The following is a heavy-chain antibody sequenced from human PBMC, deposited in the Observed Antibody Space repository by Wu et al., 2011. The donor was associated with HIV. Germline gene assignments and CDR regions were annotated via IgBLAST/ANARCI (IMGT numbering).Heavy chain of an antibody. CDR2: IIPFFGTS. CDR1: GNTFSSYA. V-gene: IGHV1-69*15. Sequence: QVQLVQSGAEVKKPGSSVKVSCKASGNTFSSYAISWVRQAPGQGLEWMGKIIPFFGTSNYAQTFQDRVTITADESTSTAYMVLSSLRSEDTAVYYCAREYMVRGTYYFYYLNLWAEGPRSPSP. CDR3: AREYMVRGTYYFYYLNL. J-gene: IGHJ6*03. D-gene: IGHD3-10*01.